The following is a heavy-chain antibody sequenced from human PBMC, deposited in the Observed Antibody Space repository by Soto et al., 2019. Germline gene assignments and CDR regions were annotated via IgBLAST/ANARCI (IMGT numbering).Heavy chain of an antibody. V-gene: IGHV4-59*01. CDR3: ARARYQLLHPYYYGMDV. D-gene: IGHD2-2*01. CDR1: GGSISSYY. J-gene: IGHJ6*02. CDR2: IHYSGST. Sequence: TSETLSLTCTVSGGSISSYYWSWIRQSPGKGLEWIEYIHYSGSTKYNPSLKSRVTISVDTSRNQVSLKLSSVTAADSAVFFCARARYQLLHPYYYGMDVWGQGTTVTVSS.